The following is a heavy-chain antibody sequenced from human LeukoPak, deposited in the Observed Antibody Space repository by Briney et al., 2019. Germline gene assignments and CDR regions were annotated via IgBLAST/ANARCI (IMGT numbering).Heavy chain of an antibody. V-gene: IGHV3-21*01. J-gene: IGHJ6*03. D-gene: IGHD1-26*01. CDR1: GFTFSSYS. CDR2: ISYNSSYI. CDR3: ARELDREDYYYYYMDV. Sequence: PGGSLRLSCAASGFTFSSYSMNWVRQAPGKGLEWVASISYNSSYIYYADSVKGRFTISRDNSKNSLYLQMNSLRAEDTAVYYCARELDREDYYYYYMDVWGKGTTVTVSS.